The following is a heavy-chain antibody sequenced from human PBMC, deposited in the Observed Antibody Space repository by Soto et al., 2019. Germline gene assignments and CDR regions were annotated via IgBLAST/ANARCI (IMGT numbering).Heavy chain of an antibody. CDR1: GGTFSSYT. J-gene: IGHJ1*01. CDR2: IIPILGIA. CDR3: AIGEGPSYGGRAEYFQH. V-gene: IGHV1-69*02. D-gene: IGHD5-18*01. Sequence: SVKVSCKASGGTFSSYTISWVRQAPGQGLEWMGRIIPILGIANYAQKFQGRVTITADKSTSTAYMELSSLRSEDTAVYYCAIGEGPSYGGRAEYFQHWGQGTLVTVSS.